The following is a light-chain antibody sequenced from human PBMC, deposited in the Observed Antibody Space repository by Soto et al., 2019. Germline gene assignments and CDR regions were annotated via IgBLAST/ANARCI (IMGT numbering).Light chain of an antibody. CDR3: QQYNSYWT. J-gene: IGKJ1*01. CDR2: DAS. CDR1: QSISSW. V-gene: IGKV1-5*01. Sequence: DIQMTQSPSTLSASVGDRVTITCRASQSISSWLAWYQQKPGKAPELLIYDASSLESGVPSRFSGSGSGTEFTLTISSLQSEDFATYYCQQYNSYWTFGQGTKVDIK.